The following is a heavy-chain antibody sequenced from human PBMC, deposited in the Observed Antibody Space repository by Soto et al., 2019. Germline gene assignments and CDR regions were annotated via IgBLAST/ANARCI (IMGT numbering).Heavy chain of an antibody. V-gene: IGHV3-30-3*01. Sequence: RGSLLLSCASSVFTFSIYAMDWVRQAPGKGLEWVAVISYDGSNKYYADSVKGRFTISRDNSKNTLYLQMNSLRAEDTAVYYCARVGYSYGPSDYWGQGTLVTVS. J-gene: IGHJ4*02. CDR1: VFTFSIYA. D-gene: IGHD5-18*01. CDR2: ISYDGSNK. CDR3: ARVGYSYGPSDY.